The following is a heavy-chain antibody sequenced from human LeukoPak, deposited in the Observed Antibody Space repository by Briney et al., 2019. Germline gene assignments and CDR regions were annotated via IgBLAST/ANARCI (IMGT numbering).Heavy chain of an antibody. CDR2: ISSSGSTI. Sequence: GGSLRLSCAASGFTFSSYEMNWVRPAPGKGLEWVSYISSSGSTIYYADSVKGRFTISRDNAKNSLYLQMNSLRAEDTAVYYCARETTYYYGSRTYNWFDPWGQGTLVTVSS. J-gene: IGHJ5*02. CDR1: GFTFSSYE. V-gene: IGHV3-48*03. CDR3: ARETTYYYGSRTYNWFDP. D-gene: IGHD3-10*01.